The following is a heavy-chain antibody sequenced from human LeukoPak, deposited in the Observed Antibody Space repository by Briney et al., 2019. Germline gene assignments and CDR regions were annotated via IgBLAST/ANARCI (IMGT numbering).Heavy chain of an antibody. Sequence: ASVKVSCKASGYTFTSYYMHWVRQAPGQGLEWMGIINPSGGSTSYAQKLQGRVTITRDTSIDTAYMQLSRLRSDDTAVYYCAKDRYGDYEAPFHYYMDAWGRGATVTVSS. CDR2: INPSGGST. CDR1: GYTFTSYY. D-gene: IGHD5-12*01. CDR3: AKDRYGDYEAPFHYYMDA. V-gene: IGHV1-46*01. J-gene: IGHJ6*03.